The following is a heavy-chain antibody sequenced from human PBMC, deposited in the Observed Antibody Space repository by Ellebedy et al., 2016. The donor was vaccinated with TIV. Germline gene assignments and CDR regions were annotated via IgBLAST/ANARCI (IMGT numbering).Heavy chain of an antibody. CDR2: IAPGDSYT. Sequence: KVSCKGSGYSFTSNWINWVRQMPGKGLAWMGRIAPGDSYTNYSPSFQGHVTISADKSINPAYLQWSSLKASDSAIYYCASLVVVMAAADYGMDVWGQGTTVTVSS. V-gene: IGHV5-10-1*01. J-gene: IGHJ6*02. CDR3: ASLVVVMAAADYGMDV. CDR1: GYSFTSNW. D-gene: IGHD2-15*01.